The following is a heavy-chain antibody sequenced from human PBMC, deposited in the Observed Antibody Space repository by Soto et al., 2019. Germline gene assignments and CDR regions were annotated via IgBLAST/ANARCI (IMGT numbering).Heavy chain of an antibody. Sequence: QVQLVQSGAEVKKPGSSVKVSCKASGGTFSSYAISWVRQAPGQGLEWMGGIIPIFGTANYAQKFQGRVTITADESTSTAYMELSSMRSEDTAVYYCARDVARSYDSSGSWFDPWGQGTLVTVS. CDR1: GGTFSSYA. D-gene: IGHD3-22*01. CDR3: ARDVARSYDSSGSWFDP. J-gene: IGHJ5*02. V-gene: IGHV1-69*01. CDR2: IIPIFGTA.